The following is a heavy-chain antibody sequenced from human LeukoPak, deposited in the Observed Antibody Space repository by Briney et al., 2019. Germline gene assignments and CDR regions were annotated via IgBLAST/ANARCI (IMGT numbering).Heavy chain of an antibody. J-gene: IGHJ5*02. CDR3: ARDGYDGWFDP. CDR2: IYYSGST. Sequence: SETLSLTCTVSGGSISSGGYYWSWLRQHPGEGLEWIGYIYYSGSTYYNPSLKSRVTISVDTSKNQFSLKLSSVTAADTAVYYCARDGYDGWFDPWGQGTLVTVSS. CDR1: GGSISSGGYY. D-gene: IGHD5-12*01. V-gene: IGHV4-31*03.